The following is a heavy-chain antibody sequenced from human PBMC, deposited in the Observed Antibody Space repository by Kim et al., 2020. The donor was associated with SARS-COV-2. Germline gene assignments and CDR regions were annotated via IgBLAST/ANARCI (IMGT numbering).Heavy chain of an antibody. V-gene: IGHV3-33*05. D-gene: IGHD3-9*01. CDR1: GFTFSSYG. CDR3: ARDYLPHYDILTGYYRWYGMDV. CDR2: ISYDGSNK. J-gene: IGHJ6*02. Sequence: GGSLRLSCVASGFTFSSYGMHWVRQAPGKGLEWVAVISYDGSNKYYADSVKGRFTISRDNSKNTLYLQMNSLRAEDTAVYYCARDYLPHYDILTGYYRWYGMDVWGQGTTVTVSS.